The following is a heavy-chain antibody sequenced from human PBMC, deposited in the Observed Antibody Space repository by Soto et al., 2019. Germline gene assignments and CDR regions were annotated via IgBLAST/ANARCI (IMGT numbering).Heavy chain of an antibody. D-gene: IGHD3-9*01. V-gene: IGHV3-74*01. CDR2: VNSDGSGT. CDR3: ARDPSLLRYFDGIMDL. CDR1: GFTFSSYW. J-gene: IGHJ6*02. Sequence: PGGSLRLSCAASGFTFSSYWMHWVRQAPGKGLVWVSRVNSDGSGTTYADSVKGRFTISRDNAKNTLYLQMNSLRAEDTAMYYCARDPSLLRYFDGIMDLWGQGTTVTVSS.